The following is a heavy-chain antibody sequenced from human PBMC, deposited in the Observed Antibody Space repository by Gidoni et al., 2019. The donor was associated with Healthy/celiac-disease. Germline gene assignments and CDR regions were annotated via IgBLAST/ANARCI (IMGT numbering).Heavy chain of an antibody. D-gene: IGHD2-2*01. J-gene: IGHJ4*02. CDR3: ARDTQAYCSSTSCYASFGFDY. V-gene: IGHV3-30-3*01. Sequence: QVQLVESGGGVVQPGRSLRLSCAASGFTFSSYAMHWVRQAPGKGLEWVAVISYDGSNNYYADSVKGRFTISRDNSKNTLYLQMNSLRAEDTAVYYCARDTQAYCSSTSCYASFGFDYWGQGTLVTVSS. CDR1: GFTFSSYA. CDR2: ISYDGSNN.